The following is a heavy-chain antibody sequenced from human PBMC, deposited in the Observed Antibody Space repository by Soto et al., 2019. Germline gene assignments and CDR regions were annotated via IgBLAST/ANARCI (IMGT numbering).Heavy chain of an antibody. CDR2: IKTDGTYT. J-gene: IGHJ3*01. CDR3: ASPKGAAYAAFDV. D-gene: IGHD2-21*01. Sequence: EVQLVESGGGLVQPGGSLTLSCAASGFTVSNHWMHWVRQAPGKGLESISRIKTDGTYTDYADSVKGRFTISRDNAKNMLYLQRHSLRPEDTAVYYCASPKGAAYAAFDVWGQGTVVTVSS. CDR1: GFTVSNHW. V-gene: IGHV3-74*01.